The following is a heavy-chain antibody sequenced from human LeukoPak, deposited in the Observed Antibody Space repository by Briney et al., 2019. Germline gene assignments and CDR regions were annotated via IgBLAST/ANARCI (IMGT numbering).Heavy chain of an antibody. D-gene: IGHD3-16*01. Sequence: GGSLRLSCVASGFTFSDYYMSWIRQAPGKGLEWVASINHNGNVNYYVDSVKGRFTISRDNAKNSLYLQMSNLRAEDTAVYFCARGGGLDVWGQGATVTVSS. CDR2: INHNGNVN. V-gene: IGHV3-7*03. CDR1: GFTFSDYY. J-gene: IGHJ6*02. CDR3: ARGGGLDV.